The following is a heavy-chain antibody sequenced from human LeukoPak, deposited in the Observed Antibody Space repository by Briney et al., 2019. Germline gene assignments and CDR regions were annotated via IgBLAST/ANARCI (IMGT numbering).Heavy chain of an antibody. CDR2: INPNSGGT. CDR3: ARDHYYYDSSGGFDY. CDR1: GYTFTGYY. V-gene: IGHV1-2*02. Sequence: GASVKVSCKASGYTFTGYYMHWVRQAPGQGLVWMGWINPNSGGTNYAQKFQGRVTMTRDTSISTAYMELSRLRSDDTAVYYCARDHYYYDSSGGFDYWGQGTLVTVSS. J-gene: IGHJ4*02. D-gene: IGHD3-22*01.